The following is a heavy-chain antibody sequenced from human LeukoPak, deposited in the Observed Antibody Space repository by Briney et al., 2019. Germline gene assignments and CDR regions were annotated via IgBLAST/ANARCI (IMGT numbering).Heavy chain of an antibody. CDR2: TNDRGST. CDR3: VRGGAQQLET. D-gene: IGHD6-13*01. Sequence: SETLSLTCAVYGGSFSGDYWSWIRQNPGKGLEWIGETNDRGSTTYNPSLKSRVTMTIDTSKKQASLRLSSMTVADTAVHYCVRGGAQQLETWGQGTLVTVSS. J-gene: IGHJ5*02. V-gene: IGHV4-34*01. CDR1: GGSFSGDY.